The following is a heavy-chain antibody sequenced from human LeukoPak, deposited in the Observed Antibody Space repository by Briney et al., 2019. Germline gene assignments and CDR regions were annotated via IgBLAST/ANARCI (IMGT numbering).Heavy chain of an antibody. D-gene: IGHD1-26*01. CDR2: INPSAGGT. J-gene: IGHJ4*02. V-gene: IGHV1-46*01. Sequence: ASVKVSCKASGYTFTRYYIHWVRQAPGQGLEWMGIINPSAGGTSYAQKFQGRVTMTRETSTSTVYMELSSLRSEDTAVYYCARDTGNTGGYLWGYHFDYWGQGTLVTASS. CDR1: GYTFTRYY. CDR3: ARDTGNTGGYLWGYHFDY.